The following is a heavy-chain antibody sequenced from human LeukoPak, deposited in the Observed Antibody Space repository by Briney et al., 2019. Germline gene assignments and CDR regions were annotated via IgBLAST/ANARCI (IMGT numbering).Heavy chain of an antibody. J-gene: IGHJ4*02. D-gene: IGHD3-22*01. V-gene: IGHV3-23*01. CDR1: GFTFSSYA. CDR3: ATEQLGITMIVVPRDY. Sequence: PGGSLRLSCAASGFTFSSYAMSWVRQAPGKGLEWVSAISGSGGSTYYADSVKGRFTISRDNSKNTLYLQMNSLRAEDTAVYYCATEQLGITMIVVPRDYWGQGTLVTVSS. CDR2: ISGSGGST.